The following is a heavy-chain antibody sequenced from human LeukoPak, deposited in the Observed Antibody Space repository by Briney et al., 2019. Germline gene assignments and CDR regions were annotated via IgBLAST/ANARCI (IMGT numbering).Heavy chain of an antibody. Sequence: SETLSLTCTVSGGSVSSGSYHWSWIRQPPGKGLEWIGYTHYSGNTYYNPSLKSRITISLDTSKKKFSLWLRSVTAADTDVYYCARVRGDYVNLFDPWGQGTLVIVSS. CDR2: THYSGNT. CDR3: ARVRGDYVNLFDP. CDR1: GGSVSSGSYH. J-gene: IGHJ5*02. V-gene: IGHV4-61*01. D-gene: IGHD2-21*02.